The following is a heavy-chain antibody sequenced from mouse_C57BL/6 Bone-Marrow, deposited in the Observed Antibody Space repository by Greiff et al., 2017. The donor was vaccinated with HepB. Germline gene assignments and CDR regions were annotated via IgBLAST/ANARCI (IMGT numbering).Heavy chain of an antibody. Sequence: QVQLQQSGAELVKPGASVKMSCKASGYTFTSYWITWVKQRPGQGLEWIGDIYPGSGSTNYNEKFKSKATLTVDTSSSTAYMQLSSLTSEDSAVYYCARSLYDYPWFAYWGQGTLVTVSA. CDR2: IYPGSGST. V-gene: IGHV1-55*01. CDR1: GYTFTSYW. J-gene: IGHJ3*01. D-gene: IGHD2-4*01. CDR3: ARSLYDYPWFAY.